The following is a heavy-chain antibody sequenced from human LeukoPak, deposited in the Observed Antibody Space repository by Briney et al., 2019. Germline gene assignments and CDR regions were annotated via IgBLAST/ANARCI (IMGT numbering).Heavy chain of an antibody. CDR1: GGTFISYA. CDR2: IIPIFGTA. V-gene: IGHV1-69*06. J-gene: IGHJ5*02. D-gene: IGHD3-10*01. Sequence: ASVKVSCKASGGTFISYAISWVRQAPGQGLEWMGGIIPIFGTANYAQKFQGRVTITADKSTSTAYMELSSLRSEDTAVYYCAYGSGSGNWFDPWGQGTLVTVSS. CDR3: AYGSGSGNWFDP.